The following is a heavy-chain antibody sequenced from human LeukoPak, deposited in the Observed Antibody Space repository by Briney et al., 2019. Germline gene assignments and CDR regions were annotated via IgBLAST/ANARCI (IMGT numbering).Heavy chain of an antibody. J-gene: IGHJ2*01. CDR2: IKPDASEK. CDR1: GFPFSTYW. CDR3: ARVRAAAGLNWYFDL. Sequence: GGSLRLSCAVSGFPFSTYWMSWVRQAPGKGLEWVANIKPDASEKYSVDSVKGRFTISRENAKNSLYLQMNSLRAGDTAVYYCARVRAAAGLNWYFDLWGRGTLVTVSS. D-gene: IGHD6-13*01. V-gene: IGHV3-7*01.